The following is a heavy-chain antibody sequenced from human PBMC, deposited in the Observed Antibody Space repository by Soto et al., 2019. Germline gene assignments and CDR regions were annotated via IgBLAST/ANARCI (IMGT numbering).Heavy chain of an antibody. Sequence: ETLSLTCTVSGGPISSSSYYWGWIRQPPGKGLEWIGSIYYSGSTYYNPSLKSRVTISVDTSKNQFSLKLSSVTAADTAVYYCARPYKVHQGMDVWGQGTTVTVSS. CDR1: GGPISSSSYY. CDR3: ARPYKVHQGMDV. CDR2: IYYSGST. J-gene: IGHJ6*02. D-gene: IGHD1-1*01. V-gene: IGHV4-39*01.